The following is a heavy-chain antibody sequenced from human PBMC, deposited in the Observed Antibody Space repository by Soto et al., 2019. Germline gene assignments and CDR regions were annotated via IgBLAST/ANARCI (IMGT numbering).Heavy chain of an antibody. Sequence: GASVKVSCKVSGYTLTELSMHWVRQAPGKGLEWMGGFDPEDGETIYAQKFQGRVTMTEDTSTDTAYMELSSLRSEDTAVYYCATMAYCSGGSCYSDWFDPWGQGTLVTVSS. D-gene: IGHD2-15*01. J-gene: IGHJ5*02. CDR3: ATMAYCSGGSCYSDWFDP. CDR2: FDPEDGET. V-gene: IGHV1-24*01. CDR1: GYTLTELS.